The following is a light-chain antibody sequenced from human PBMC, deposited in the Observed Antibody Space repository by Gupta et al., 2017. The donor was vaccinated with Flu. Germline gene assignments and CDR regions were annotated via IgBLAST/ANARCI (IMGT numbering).Light chain of an antibody. J-gene: IGLJ2*01. CDR3: CSNGDIYL. Sequence: GKSVAISGNGTTRDSGTYHYVVRYQTPPGKVLKLMSDEGSTRPPGVSDVFSGSKSGTTAPLTISGRQADDEDYYYCCSNGDIYLFGGGTKLTVL. CDR2: EGS. V-gene: IGLV2-11*03. CDR1: TRDSGTYHY.